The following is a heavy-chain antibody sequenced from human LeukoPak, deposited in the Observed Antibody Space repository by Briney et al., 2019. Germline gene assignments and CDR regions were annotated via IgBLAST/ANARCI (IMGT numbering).Heavy chain of an antibody. V-gene: IGHV4-4*02. J-gene: IGHJ5*02. CDR3: ARLGRRDGYNRPYNWFDP. D-gene: IGHD5-24*01. CDR2: IYHSGST. Sequence: SGTLSLTCAVSGGSISSSNWWSWVRQPPGKGLEWIGEIYHSGSTNYNPSLKSRVTMSVDTSKNQFSLKLSSVTAADTAVYYCARLGRRDGYNRPYNWFDPWGQGTLVTVSS. CDR1: GGSISSSNW.